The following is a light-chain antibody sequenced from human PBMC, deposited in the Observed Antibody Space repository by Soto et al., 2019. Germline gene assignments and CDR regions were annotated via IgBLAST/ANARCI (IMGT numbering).Light chain of an antibody. J-gene: IGKJ3*01. V-gene: IGKV1-27*01. Sequence: DIPMTQSPSSLSASVGDRVTITCRASQGISNYLAWYQQKPGNVPKLLIYAASTLQSGVPSRFSGSGSGTDFTVTISSLQPEDVATYYCQKYNSAPPCTFGPGTKVDIK. CDR3: QKYNSAPPCT. CDR2: AAS. CDR1: QGISNY.